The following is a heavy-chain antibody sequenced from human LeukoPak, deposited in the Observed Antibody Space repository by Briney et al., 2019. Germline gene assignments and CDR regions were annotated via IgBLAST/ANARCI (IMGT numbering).Heavy chain of an antibody. CDR3: AKDGAKTIFGVVTNRLPDDY. CDR2: ISGSGGST. D-gene: IGHD3-3*01. CDR1: GFTFSSYA. V-gene: IGHV3-23*01. J-gene: IGHJ4*02. Sequence: QPGGSLRLSCAASGFTFSSYAMSWVRQAPGKGLEWVSAISGSGGSTYYADSVKGRFTISRDNSKNTLYLQMNSLRAEDTAVYYCAKDGAKTIFGVVTNRLPDDYWGQGTLVTVSS.